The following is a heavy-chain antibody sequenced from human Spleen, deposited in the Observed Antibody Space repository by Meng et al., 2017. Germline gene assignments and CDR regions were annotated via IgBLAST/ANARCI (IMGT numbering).Heavy chain of an antibody. Sequence: GESLKISCEGSGFNFINAYMTWVRQVPGKGLEWVSSISGRNTYIYYADSVKGRFTISRDNAKNSLYLQMNSLRAEDTAVYYCARQFYDSTGYYIAVALDVWGQGTTVTVSS. CDR3: ARQFYDSTGYYIAVALDV. CDR1: GFNFINAY. J-gene: IGHJ3*01. CDR2: ISGRNTYI. V-gene: IGHV3-21*01. D-gene: IGHD3-22*01.